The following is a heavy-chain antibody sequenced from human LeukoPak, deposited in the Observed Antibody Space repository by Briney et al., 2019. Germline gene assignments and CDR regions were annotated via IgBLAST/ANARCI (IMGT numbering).Heavy chain of an antibody. CDR1: GGSISSSGYY. CDR3: ATSPQYGGY. J-gene: IGHJ4*02. D-gene: IGHD4-23*01. CDR2: IYYSGRT. Sequence: PSETLSLTCTVSGGSISSSGYYWGWIRQPPGKGLEWIGTIYYSGRTQYNPSLQSRVTISVDTSKNQFSLKLSSVTAADTAVYYCATSPQYGGYLGQGTLVTVSS. V-gene: IGHV4-39*01.